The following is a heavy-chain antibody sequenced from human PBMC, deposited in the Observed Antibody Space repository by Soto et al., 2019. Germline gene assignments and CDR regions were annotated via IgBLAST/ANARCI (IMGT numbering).Heavy chain of an antibody. CDR3: ARESGFCSTRCYRNNYFDP. Sequence: PSETLSLTCTVSGGSTSSDNYWSWIRQPPGKGLEWIGHIYYSGNTDYTPSLKSRLAISIDTSKNQFSLKLSSVTAADTAIYYCARESGFCSTRCYRNNYFDPWGQGALVTVSS. CDR2: IYYSGNT. D-gene: IGHD2-2*02. CDR1: GGSTSSDNY. J-gene: IGHJ5*02. V-gene: IGHV4-30-4*01.